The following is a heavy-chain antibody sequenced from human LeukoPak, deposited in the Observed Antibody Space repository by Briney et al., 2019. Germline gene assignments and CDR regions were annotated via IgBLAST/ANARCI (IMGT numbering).Heavy chain of an antibody. V-gene: IGHV3-49*03. Sequence: GGSLRLSCTGSGFTFGDYGMSWFRQAPGKGLEWVGFIRSKGYGGTTEYAASVKGRFTISRDDSKSIAYLQMNSLKTEDTAVYYCTRNAYCYDGSGYSEEYYFDFWGQGTLVTVSS. CDR1: GFTFGDYG. CDR3: TRNAYCYDGSGYSEEYYFDF. CDR2: IRSKGYGGTT. D-gene: IGHD3-22*01. J-gene: IGHJ4*02.